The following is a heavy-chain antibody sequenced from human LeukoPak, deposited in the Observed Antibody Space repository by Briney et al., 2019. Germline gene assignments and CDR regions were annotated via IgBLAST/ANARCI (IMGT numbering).Heavy chain of an antibody. Sequence: SETLSLTCTVSGGSISSGGYYWSWIRQHPGKGLEWIGYIYYSGSTYYNPSLKSRVTISVDTSKNQFSLKLSSVTAADAAVYYCARETREAVTDYWGQGTLVTVSS. V-gene: IGHV4-31*03. CDR2: IYYSGST. J-gene: IGHJ4*02. D-gene: IGHD1-26*01. CDR3: ARETREAVTDY. CDR1: GGSISSGGYY.